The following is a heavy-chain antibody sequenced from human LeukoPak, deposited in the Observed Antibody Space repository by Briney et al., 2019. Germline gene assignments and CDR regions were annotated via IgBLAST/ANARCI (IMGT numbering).Heavy chain of an antibody. CDR1: GGSVSSGSYY. V-gene: IGHV4-61*01. CDR2: IYYSGST. J-gene: IGHJ4*02. D-gene: IGHD2-15*01. Sequence: SETLSLTSTVSGGSVSSGSYYWSWLRQPPGKGLEWIGFIYYSGSTTYNPSLKSRATISIDTSKNLFSLKLSSVTAADTAVYYCAREVFGGSVDFDYWGQGTLVTVSS. CDR3: AREVFGGSVDFDY.